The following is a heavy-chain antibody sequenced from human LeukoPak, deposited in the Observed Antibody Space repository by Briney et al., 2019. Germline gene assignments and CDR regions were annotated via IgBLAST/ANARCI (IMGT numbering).Heavy chain of an antibody. CDR1: EYDFSNYW. CDR3: ARRRYFDTYLDP. CDR2: VCPAGSII. J-gene: IGHJ5*02. Sequence: GEALQISCYGPEYDFSNYWIGWVRQMPGRGREWMGIVCPAGSIIHYSPSFQGQVTISVDRSVSTAYLQWTSLKASDSAMYFCARRRYFDTYLDPWGQGTLVTVSS. V-gene: IGHV5-51*01. D-gene: IGHD2/OR15-2a*01.